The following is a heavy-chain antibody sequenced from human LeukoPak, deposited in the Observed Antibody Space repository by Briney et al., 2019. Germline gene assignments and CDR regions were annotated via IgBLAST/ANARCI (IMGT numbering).Heavy chain of an antibody. CDR1: GGSFSGYY. J-gene: IGHJ5*02. CDR2: INHSGST. V-gene: IGHV4-34*01. D-gene: IGHD1-20*01. CDR3: ARANWNPRSNWFDP. Sequence: PSETLSLTCAVYGGSFSGYYWSWIRQPPGKGLEWIGEINHSGSTNYNPSLKSRVTISVDTSKNQFSLKLSSVTAADTAVYYCARANWNPRSNWFDPWGQGTLVTVSS.